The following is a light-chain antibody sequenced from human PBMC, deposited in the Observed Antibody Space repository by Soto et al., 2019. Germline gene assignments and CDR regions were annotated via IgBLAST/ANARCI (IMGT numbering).Light chain of an antibody. CDR3: SSYAGSNNYV. CDR2: EVS. CDR1: SSDVGAYNY. Sequence: QSALTQPPSASGSPGQSVTISCTGTSSDVGAYNYLSWYQQHPGKAPKLMLYEVSKRPSGVPHRFSGSKSGNTASLTVSGLQAEDEADYYCSSYAGSNNYVFGTGTKLTVL. J-gene: IGLJ1*01. V-gene: IGLV2-8*01.